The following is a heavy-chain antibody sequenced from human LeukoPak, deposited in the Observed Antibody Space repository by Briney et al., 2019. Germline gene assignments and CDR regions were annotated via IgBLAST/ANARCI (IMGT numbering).Heavy chain of an antibody. V-gene: IGHV4-39*07. CDR1: GGSISSRSYY. J-gene: IGHJ4*02. CDR3: ARQTGSGLFILP. Sequence: SETLSLTCTVSGGSISSRSYYWGWIRQPPGKGLKWIGSIYYSGSTYYNPSLKSRVTISVDTSKNQFSLKLSSVTAADTAVYYCARQTGSGLFILPGGQGTLVTVSS. CDR2: IYYSGST. D-gene: IGHD3/OR15-3a*01.